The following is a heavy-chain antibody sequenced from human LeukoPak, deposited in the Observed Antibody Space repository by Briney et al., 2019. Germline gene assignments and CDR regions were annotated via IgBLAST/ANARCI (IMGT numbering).Heavy chain of an antibody. CDR1: GGSISSYY. Sequence: PSETLSLTCTVSGGSISSYYWSWIRQPPGKGLEWIGYIYYSGSTNYNPSLKSRVTISVDTSKNQFSLKLSSVTAADTAVYYCAKHGTIFGVVNYGMDVWGQGTTVTVPS. CDR3: AKHGTIFGVVNYGMDV. V-gene: IGHV4-59*08. J-gene: IGHJ6*02. D-gene: IGHD3-3*01. CDR2: IYYSGST.